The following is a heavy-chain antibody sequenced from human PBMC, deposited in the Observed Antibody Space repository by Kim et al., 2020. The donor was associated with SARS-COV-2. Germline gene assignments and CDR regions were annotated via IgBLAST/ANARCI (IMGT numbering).Heavy chain of an antibody. CDR1: GFIFNNYA. CDR2: ISDSGHNT. Sequence: GGSLRLSCAASGFIFNNYAMNWVRQAPGRGLEWVAAISDSGHNTDYGDSVKGRFTISRDDSKSTVYLRMSNLRAEDTAVYYCAKGLNGGYYGMDVWGQGTTVTVSS. V-gene: IGHV3-23*01. J-gene: IGHJ6*02. CDR3: AKGLNGGYYGMDV. D-gene: IGHD2-8*01.